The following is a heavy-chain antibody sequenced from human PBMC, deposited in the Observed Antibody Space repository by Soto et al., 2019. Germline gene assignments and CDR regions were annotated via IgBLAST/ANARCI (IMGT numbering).Heavy chain of an antibody. V-gene: IGHV3-23*01. Sequence: QPGGSLRLSCAASGFTFRNYAMTWARQAPWKGLEWVSSLLRSGSSAYYADSVRGRFTISSDTSANSLYLQMDNLRAEDTAIYYCAKDAISGDGIWLMPSWGQGTVVTVSS. CDR2: LLRSGSSA. J-gene: IGHJ5*02. D-gene: IGHD4-17*01. CDR3: AKDAISGDGIWLMPS. CDR1: GFTFRNYA.